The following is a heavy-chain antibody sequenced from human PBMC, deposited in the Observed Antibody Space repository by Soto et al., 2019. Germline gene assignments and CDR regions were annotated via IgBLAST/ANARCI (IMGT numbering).Heavy chain of an antibody. CDR2: IRHIGST. Sequence: VQLQESGPGLVKPSGTLSLTCTVSGGSISTTNWWSWVRQSPGKGLEWIGEIRHIGSTNYNPSLKSRVTISIDKSKNQVSLSLSSVTAADTAVYYCASGFDSDGLYNGGHPWGQGTLVSVSS. D-gene: IGHD3-22*01. CDR3: ASGFDSDGLYNGGHP. V-gene: IGHV4-4*02. CDR1: GGSISTTNW. J-gene: IGHJ5*02.